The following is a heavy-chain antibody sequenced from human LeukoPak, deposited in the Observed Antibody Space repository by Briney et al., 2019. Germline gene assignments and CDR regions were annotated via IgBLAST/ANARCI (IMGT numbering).Heavy chain of an antibody. V-gene: IGHV4-59*01. J-gene: IGHJ5*02. CDR1: GGSISSYY. Sequence: PSETLSLTCTVSGGSISSYYWSGIRQPPGKGLEWIGYIYYSGSTNYNPSLKSRVTISVDTSKNQFSLKLSSVTAADTAVYYCARAGGGYCSGGSCYWFDPWGQGTLVTVSS. D-gene: IGHD2-15*01. CDR2: IYYSGST. CDR3: ARAGGGYCSGGSCYWFDP.